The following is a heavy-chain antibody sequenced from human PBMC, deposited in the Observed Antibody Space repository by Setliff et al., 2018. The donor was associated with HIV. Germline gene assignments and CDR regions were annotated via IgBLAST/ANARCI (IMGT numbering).Heavy chain of an antibody. Sequence: SETLSLTCTVSGGSISSSNYYWGWIRQPPGKGLEYIGSMHYSGSTYYNPSLKSRVTISVDTSKNQFSLKLSSVTAADTAVYYCARTWWLRSNWFDPWGQGTLVTSPQ. V-gene: IGHV4-39*01. J-gene: IGHJ5*02. CDR3: ARTWWLRSNWFDP. D-gene: IGHD5-12*01. CDR1: GGSISSSNYY. CDR2: MHYSGST.